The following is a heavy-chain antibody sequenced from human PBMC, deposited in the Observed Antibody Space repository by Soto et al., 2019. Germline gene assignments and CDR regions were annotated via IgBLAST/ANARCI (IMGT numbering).Heavy chain of an antibody. J-gene: IGHJ4*02. CDR1: GITFSGFS. V-gene: IGHV3-23*01. CDR2: ISGRGDEI. Sequence: GGAPGPPFAAPGITFSGFSMAWPRPTTGKWLEWVSTISGRGDEIYYADSVKGRFTISRDNSRSTLYLQMNSLRAEDTAVYFCAKEYYYDSSFDYWGQGVLVTVSS. CDR3: AKEYYYDSSFDY. D-gene: IGHD3-22*01.